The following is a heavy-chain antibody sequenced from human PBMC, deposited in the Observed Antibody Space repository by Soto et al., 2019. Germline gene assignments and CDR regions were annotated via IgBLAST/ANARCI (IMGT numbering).Heavy chain of an antibody. D-gene: IGHD6-6*01. J-gene: IGHJ6*02. CDR3: AKGGKYSSSSRHRYYYYGMDV. CDR2: FKSKTDGGTT. V-gene: IGHV3-15*01. CDR1: GFIFSNAW. Sequence: ESGGGLVKPGGSLRLSCAASGFIFSNAWMAWVRQAPGKGLEWVGRFKSKTDGGTTDYAAPVKGRFTILRDDSQNTLYLQMNSLKTEDTAVYYCAKGGKYSSSSRHRYYYYGMDVWGQGTTVTVSS.